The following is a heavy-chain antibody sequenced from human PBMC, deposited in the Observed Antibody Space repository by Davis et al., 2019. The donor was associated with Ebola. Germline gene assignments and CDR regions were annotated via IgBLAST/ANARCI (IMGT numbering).Heavy chain of an antibody. Sequence: GESLKISCAASGFTLSDHYMDWVRQTPGMGLEWVARTRNKANSYSTEYAASVKGRFTISRDDSKNSLYLQMNSLKTDDTALYYCARPVKTREFDYWGQGTLVTVSS. CDR2: TRNKANSYST. D-gene: IGHD1-26*01. J-gene: IGHJ4*02. CDR3: ARPVKTREFDY. CDR1: GFTLSDHY. V-gene: IGHV3-72*01.